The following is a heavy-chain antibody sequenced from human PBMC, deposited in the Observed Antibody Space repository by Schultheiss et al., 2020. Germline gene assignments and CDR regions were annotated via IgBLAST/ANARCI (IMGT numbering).Heavy chain of an antibody. J-gene: IGHJ4*02. CDR2: IYTSGST. V-gene: IGHV4-61*02. Sequence: LRLSCTVSGGSISSGSYYWSWIRQPAGKGLEWIGRIYTSGSTNYNPSLKSRVTISVDTSKNQFSLKLSSVTAADTAVYYCARVTGSSSWYAWVDYWGQGTLVTVSS. D-gene: IGHD6-13*01. CDR3: ARVTGSSSWYAWVDY. CDR1: GGSISSGSYY.